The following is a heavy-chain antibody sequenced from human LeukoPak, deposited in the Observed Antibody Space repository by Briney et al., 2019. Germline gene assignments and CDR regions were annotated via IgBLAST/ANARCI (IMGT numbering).Heavy chain of an antibody. J-gene: IGHJ4*02. V-gene: IGHV3-30*04. CDR3: AGDGYQFFDF. D-gene: IGHD5-12*01. Sequence: PGGSLRLSCAASGFTFSGYSLHWVRKAQNKGMEREAIISYDGTNKYYADSVKGRFTITRDNSKNTLFRQMNSLSAEDTAVYYCAGDGYQFFDFWGQGTLVTVSS. CDR2: ISYDGTNK. CDR1: GFTFSGYS.